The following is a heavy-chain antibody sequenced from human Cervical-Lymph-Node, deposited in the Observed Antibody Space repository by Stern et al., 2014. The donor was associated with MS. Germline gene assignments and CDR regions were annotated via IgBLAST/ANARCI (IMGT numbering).Heavy chain of an antibody. CDR2: FEPEDGET. CDR3: ATGPAKIDYYFDY. V-gene: IGHV1-24*01. D-gene: IGHD4/OR15-4a*01. Sequence: VQLVKSGAEVKKPGASVKDSCKVSGYTLTEVSMHLVRQAPGQGLAWMVGFEPEDGETIYEQKFQGRVTMNQDNSTQPSYIELSSLRSEDTAVYYCATGPAKIDYYFDYWGQGTLVTVSS. J-gene: IGHJ4*02. CDR1: GYTLTEVS.